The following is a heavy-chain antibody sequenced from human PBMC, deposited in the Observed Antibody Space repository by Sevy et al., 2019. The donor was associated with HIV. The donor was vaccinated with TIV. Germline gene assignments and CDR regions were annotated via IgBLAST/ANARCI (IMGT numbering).Heavy chain of an antibody. CDR1: GFTFSSYA. D-gene: IGHD2-15*01. V-gene: IGHV3-30-3*01. J-gene: IGHJ5*02. Sequence: GGSLRLSCAASGFTFSSYAMHWVRQAPGKGLEWVAVISYDGSNKYYADSVKGRFTISRDNSKNTLYLQMNSLRAEDTAVYYCARDLNGYCSGGSCYSGWFDPWGQGTLVTVSS. CDR3: ARDLNGYCSGGSCYSGWFDP. CDR2: ISYDGSNK.